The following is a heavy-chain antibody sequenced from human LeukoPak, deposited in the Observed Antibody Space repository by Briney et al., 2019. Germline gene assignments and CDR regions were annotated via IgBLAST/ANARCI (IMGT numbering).Heavy chain of an antibody. CDR3: AREENYYYYMDV. V-gene: IGHV1-46*01. CDR1: GYTFTSYY. CDR2: INPSGGST. Sequence: GASVKVSCKASGYTFTSYYMHWVRQAPGQGLEWMGIINPSGGSTGYAQKFQGRVTMTRDMSTSTVYMELSSLRSEDTAVYYCAREENYYYYMDVWGKGTTVTVSS. J-gene: IGHJ6*03.